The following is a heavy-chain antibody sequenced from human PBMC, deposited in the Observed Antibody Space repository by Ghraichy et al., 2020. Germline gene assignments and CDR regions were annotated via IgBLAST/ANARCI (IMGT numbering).Heavy chain of an antibody. CDR3: ARVDFWSGYDY. J-gene: IGHJ4*02. V-gene: IGHV3-74*01. CDR1: GFTFSSYW. D-gene: IGHD3-3*01. CDR2: INSDGSST. Sequence: GGSLRLSCAASGFTFSSYWMHWVRQAPGKGLVWVSRINSDGSSTSYADSVKGRFTISRDNAKNTLYLQMNSLRAEDTAVYYCARVDFWSGYDYWGQGTLVTVSS.